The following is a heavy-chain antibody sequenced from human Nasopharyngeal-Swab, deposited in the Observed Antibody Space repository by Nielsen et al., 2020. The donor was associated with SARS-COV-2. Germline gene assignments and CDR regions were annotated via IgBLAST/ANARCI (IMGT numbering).Heavy chain of an antibody. D-gene: IGHD2-15*01. CDR1: AYTFTSYD. Sequence: ASAQVSCKASAYTFTSYDINCVRQATGQGLVWMGWMNPNSGNTGYAQKFQGRVTMTRNTSISTAYTELSSLRSEDTAVYYCAREGGYCSGGSCYDYWGQGTLVTVSS. J-gene: IGHJ4*02. V-gene: IGHV1-8*01. CDR2: MNPNSGNT. CDR3: AREGGYCSGGSCYDY.